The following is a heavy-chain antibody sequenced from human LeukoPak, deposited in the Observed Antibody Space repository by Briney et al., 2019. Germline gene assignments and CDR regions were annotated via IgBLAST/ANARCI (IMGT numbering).Heavy chain of an antibody. J-gene: IGHJ6*03. Sequence: SETLSLTCTVSGGSISSSSYYWGWMRQPPGKGLEWIGSIYYSGSTYYNPSLKSRVTISLETSKNQFSLKLSSVTAADAAVYYCARPVGATNYYHYMDVWGKGTTVTVSS. CDR3: ARPVGATNYYHYMDV. CDR2: IYYSGST. V-gene: IGHV4-39*01. D-gene: IGHD1-26*01. CDR1: GGSISSSSYY.